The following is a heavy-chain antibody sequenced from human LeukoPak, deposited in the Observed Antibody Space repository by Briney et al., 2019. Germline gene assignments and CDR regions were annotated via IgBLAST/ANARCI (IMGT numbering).Heavy chain of an antibody. D-gene: IGHD2-15*01. CDR1: GGSFSGYY. CDR3: ARGHVVAATLWFDP. Sequence: SETLSLTCAVYGGSFSGYYWGWIRQPPGKGLEWIGEINHSGSTNYNPSLKSRVTISVDTSKNQFSLKLSSVTAADTAVYYCARGHVVAATLWFDPWGQGTLVTVSS. CDR2: INHSGST. J-gene: IGHJ5*02. V-gene: IGHV4-34*01.